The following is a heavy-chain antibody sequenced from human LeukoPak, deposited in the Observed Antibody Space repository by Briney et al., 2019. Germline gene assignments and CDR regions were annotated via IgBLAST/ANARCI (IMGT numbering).Heavy chain of an antibody. Sequence: PGRSLRLSCAASGFTFSSYAMHWVRQAPGKGLEWVAAISYDGSNKYYADSVKGRFTISRDNSKNTLYLQMNSLRAEDTAVYYCARGGYCSGGSCYSARDTAMVPLDYWGQGTLVTVSS. CDR1: GFTFSSYA. J-gene: IGHJ4*02. V-gene: IGHV3-30*04. CDR3: ARGGYCSGGSCYSARDTAMVPLDY. D-gene: IGHD2-15*01. CDR2: ISYDGSNK.